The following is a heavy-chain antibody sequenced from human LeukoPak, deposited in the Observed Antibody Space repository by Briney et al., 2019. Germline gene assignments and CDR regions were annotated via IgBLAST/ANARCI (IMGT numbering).Heavy chain of an antibody. CDR3: AKADRGWGVITKD. D-gene: IGHD3-10*01. CDR2: IGGSGDFT. V-gene: IGHV3-23*01. CDR1: GFTFSSYA. Sequence: GGSLRLSCAASGFTFSSYAMSWVRQAPGKGLEWVSAIGGSGDFTYYAEYVRGRFTISRDNSKKTLYLQMNSLRADDTAVYYCAKADRGWGVITKDWGQGTLVTVSS. J-gene: IGHJ4*02.